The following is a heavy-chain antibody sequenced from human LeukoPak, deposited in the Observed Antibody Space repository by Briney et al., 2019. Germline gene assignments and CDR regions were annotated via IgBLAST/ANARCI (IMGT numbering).Heavy chain of an antibody. CDR1: GFTFSSYA. CDR3: AKGGIVVVVTPGYFQH. Sequence: GGSLRLSCAASGFTFSSYAMSWVRQAPGKGLEWVSAISGSGGSTYYADSVKGRFTISRDNSKNTLYLQMNSLRAEDTAVYYCAKGGIVVVVTPGYFQHWGQSTLVTVSS. D-gene: IGHD3-22*01. CDR2: ISGSGGST. V-gene: IGHV3-23*01. J-gene: IGHJ1*01.